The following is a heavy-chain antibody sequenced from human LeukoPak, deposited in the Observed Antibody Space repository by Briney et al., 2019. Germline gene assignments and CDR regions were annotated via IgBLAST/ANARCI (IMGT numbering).Heavy chain of an antibody. J-gene: IGHJ4*02. CDR1: GGTFSSYA. CDR3: AKDSLMVRGERPYYFDY. D-gene: IGHD3-10*01. CDR2: ISGSGGST. V-gene: IGHV3-23*01. Sequence: SCKASGGTFSSYAMSWVRQAPGKGLEWVSAISGSGGSTYYADSVKGRFTISRDNSKNTLYLQMNSLRAEDTAVYYCAKDSLMVRGERPYYFDYWGQGTLVTVSS.